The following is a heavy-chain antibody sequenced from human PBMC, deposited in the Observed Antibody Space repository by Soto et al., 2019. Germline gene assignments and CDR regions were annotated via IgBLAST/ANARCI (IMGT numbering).Heavy chain of an antibody. D-gene: IGHD3-9*01. CDR1: GFSFGDYA. Sequence: SGGSLRLSCRGSGFSFGDYAINWFRQSPGKGLECVGFIRSKVYGGTIEYAASVKGRFSISRDDSKSIAYLQMNSLRTDDTAVYYCTRDGVQITDFDHCYYGLGVWG. CDR3: TRDGVQITDFDHCYYGLGV. CDR2: IRSKVYGGTI. V-gene: IGHV3-49*03. J-gene: IGHJ6*02.